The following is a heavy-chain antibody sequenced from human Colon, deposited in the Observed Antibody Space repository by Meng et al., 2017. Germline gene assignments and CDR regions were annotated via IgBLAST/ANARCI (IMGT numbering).Heavy chain of an antibody. Sequence: QVQLQGAGPGLVQPSQTLSPTCTGSGGSISSGDYYWSWIRQPPGKGLEWIGYIYYSGSTYSNASLKSRVTISIDRSKNQFSLKLSSVTAADTAVYYCARDRKHYGERGWFDPWGQGTLVTVSS. CDR3: ARDRKHYGERGWFDP. CDR1: GGSISSGDYY. CDR2: IYYSGST. D-gene: IGHD4-17*01. V-gene: IGHV4-30-4*01. J-gene: IGHJ5*02.